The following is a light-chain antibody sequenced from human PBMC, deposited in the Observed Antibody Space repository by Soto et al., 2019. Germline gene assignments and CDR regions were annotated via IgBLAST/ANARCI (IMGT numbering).Light chain of an antibody. CDR1: SSDVGVYNY. J-gene: IGLJ2*01. CDR3: SSYTRSSTRV. V-gene: IGLV2-14*01. Sequence: QSALTQPASVSGSPGQSITISCTGTSSDVGVYNYVSWYQQHPGKAPKLMIYEVSKRPSGVSNRFSGSKSGNTAALTISGLQAEDEADYYCSSYTRSSTRVFGGGTNLTVL. CDR2: EVS.